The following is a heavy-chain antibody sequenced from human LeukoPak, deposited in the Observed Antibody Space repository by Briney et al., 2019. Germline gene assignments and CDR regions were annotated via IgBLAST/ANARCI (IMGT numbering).Heavy chain of an antibody. D-gene: IGHD3-22*01. CDR3: ARGVTLYYYDSSGYYPDY. Sequence: ASVKVSCKASGYTFTSYDINWVRQATGQGLEWMGWMNPNSGNTGYAQKFQGRVTMTRNTSISTAYMELSSLRSEDTAVYYCARGVTLYYYDSSGYYPDYWGQGTLVTVSS. CDR2: MNPNSGNT. CDR1: GYTFTSYD. J-gene: IGHJ4*02. V-gene: IGHV1-8*01.